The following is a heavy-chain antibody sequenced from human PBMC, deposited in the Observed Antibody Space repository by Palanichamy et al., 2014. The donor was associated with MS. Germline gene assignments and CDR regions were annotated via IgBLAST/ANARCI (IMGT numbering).Heavy chain of an antibody. D-gene: IGHD3-22*01. CDR1: GGSINSGGYY. J-gene: IGHJ4*02. V-gene: IGHV4-61*02. CDR3: ARGEEFSSGLAY. CDR2: IDSRGSA. Sequence: QVQLQESGPGLVKPSQTLSLTCTVSGGSINSGGYYWSWIRQPAGKGLEWIGRIDSRGSADYSPYPKSRVTISVDSSKTQFSLKLSSVTAADTAVYYCARGEEFSSGLAYWGQGTLVTVSS.